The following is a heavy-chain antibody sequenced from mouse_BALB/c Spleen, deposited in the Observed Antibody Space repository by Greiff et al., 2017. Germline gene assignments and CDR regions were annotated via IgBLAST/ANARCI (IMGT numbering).Heavy chain of an antibody. CDR1: GFSLTSYG. J-gene: IGHJ4*01. CDR2: IWAGGST. D-gene: IGHD1-2*01. Sequence: VKVVESGPGLVAPSQSLSITCTVSGFSLTSYGVHWVRQPPGKGLEWLGVIWAGGSTNYNSALMSRLSISKDNSKSQVFLKMNSLQTDDTAMYYCAREEITTATGAMDYWGQGTSVTVSS. V-gene: IGHV2-9*02. CDR3: AREEITTATGAMDY.